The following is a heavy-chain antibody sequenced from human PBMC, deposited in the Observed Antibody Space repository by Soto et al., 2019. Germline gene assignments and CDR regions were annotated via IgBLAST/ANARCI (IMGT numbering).Heavy chain of an antibody. V-gene: IGHV3-64D*08. D-gene: IGHD3-3*01. J-gene: IGHJ4*02. Sequence: PGGSLRLSCSASGFTFSSYAMHWVRQAPGKGLEYVSAISSNGGSTYYADSVKGRFTISRDNSKNTLYLQMSSLRSEDTAVYYCAMSDKSRITIFGVVIMAFDYWGQGTLVTVSS. CDR2: ISSNGGST. CDR3: AMSDKSRITIFGVVIMAFDY. CDR1: GFTFSSYA.